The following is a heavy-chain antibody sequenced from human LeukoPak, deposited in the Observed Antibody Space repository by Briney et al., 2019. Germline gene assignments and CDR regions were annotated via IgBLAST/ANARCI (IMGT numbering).Heavy chain of an antibody. D-gene: IGHD5-24*01. CDR2: IYTSGST. CDR1: GGSICSYY. CDR3: ARGRWLHPPPFDY. V-gene: IGHV4-4*07. J-gene: IGHJ4*02. Sequence: SETLSLTCTVSGGSICSYYWSWIREPAGKGMEWIGRIYTSGSTNYNPSLKSRVTISVDTSKNQFSLKLSSVTAADTAVYYCARGRWLHPPPFDYWGQGTLVTVSS.